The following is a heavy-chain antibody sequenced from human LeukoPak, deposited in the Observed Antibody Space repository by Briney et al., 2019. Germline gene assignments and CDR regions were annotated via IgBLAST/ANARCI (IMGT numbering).Heavy chain of an antibody. CDR2: ISGSGGST. J-gene: IGHJ4*02. Sequence: GGSLRLPCAASGFTFSGYAMSWVRQAPGKGLEWVSAISGSGGSTYYADSVKGRFTISRDNAKNSQYLQMNSLRAEDTAVYYCARVYGDYSHYYFDYWGQGTLVTVSS. V-gene: IGHV3-23*01. CDR3: ARVYGDYSHYYFDY. D-gene: IGHD4-17*01. CDR1: GFTFSGYA.